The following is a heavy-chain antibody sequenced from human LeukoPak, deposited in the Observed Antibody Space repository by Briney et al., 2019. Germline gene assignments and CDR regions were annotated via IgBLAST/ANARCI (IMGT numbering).Heavy chain of an antibody. J-gene: IGHJ4*02. D-gene: IGHD2-15*01. CDR1: GFTFSNYG. V-gene: IGHV3-30*18. Sequence: GRSLRLSCAASGFTFSNYGMHWVRRAPGKGLEWVVVISHDGSNNNYADSVKGRFTISRDNSKNTLYLQMNSLRPEDTAVYCCEKVRVGTAHFDYWGQGTLVTVSS. CDR2: ISHDGSNN. CDR3: EKVRVGTAHFDY.